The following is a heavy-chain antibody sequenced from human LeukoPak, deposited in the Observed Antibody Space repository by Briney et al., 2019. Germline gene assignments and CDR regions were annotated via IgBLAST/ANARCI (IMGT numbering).Heavy chain of an antibody. J-gene: IGHJ6*04. CDR1: GFTFSSYE. CDR2: ISSSGSTI. CDR3: ARTKSRGGYPRTYYYGMDV. D-gene: IGHD5-12*01. Sequence: GGSLRLSCAASGFTFSSYEMNRVRQAPGKGLEWVSYISSSGSTIYYADSVKGRFTISRDNAKNSLYLQMNSLRAEDTAVYYCARTKSRGGYPRTYYYGMDVWGKGTTVTVTS. V-gene: IGHV3-48*03.